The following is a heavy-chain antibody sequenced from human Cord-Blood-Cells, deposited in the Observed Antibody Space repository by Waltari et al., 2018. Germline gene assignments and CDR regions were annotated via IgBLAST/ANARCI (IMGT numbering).Heavy chain of an antibody. CDR1: GGSISSSSYY. CDR3: AGVRGAIAPYYYYYYMDV. Sequence: QLQLQESGPGLVKPSETLSLPCTVSGGSISSSSYYWGWIRQPPGKGLEWIGSIYYSGSTYYNPSLKSRVTISVDTSKNQFSLKLSSVTAADTAVYYCAGVRGAIAPYYYYYYMDVWGKGTTVTVSS. J-gene: IGHJ6*03. V-gene: IGHV4-39*07. CDR2: IYYSGST. D-gene: IGHD3-10*01.